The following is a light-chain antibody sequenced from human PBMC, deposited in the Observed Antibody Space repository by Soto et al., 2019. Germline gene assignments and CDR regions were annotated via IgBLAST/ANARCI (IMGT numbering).Light chain of an antibody. V-gene: IGKV3-20*01. CDR3: QQYGRSPWT. Sequence: EIVLTQSPGTLSLSPGERATLSCRASQSVSSNYLAWYQQKPGQAPRLLIYGASSRATGIPDTFSGSGSERDFTLTISRLEPEDFAVYYCQQYGRSPWTFGQGTKVEIK. CDR1: QSVSSNY. CDR2: GAS. J-gene: IGKJ1*01.